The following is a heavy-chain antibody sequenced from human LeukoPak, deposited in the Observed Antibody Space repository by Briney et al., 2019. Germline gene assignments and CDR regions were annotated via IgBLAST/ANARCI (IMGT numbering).Heavy chain of an antibody. CDR1: GFTFSDYY. Sequence: PGGSLRLSCAASGFTFSDYYMSWIRQAPGKGLEWVSAISGSGGSTYYADSVKGRFTISRDNSKNTLYLQMNSLRAEDTAVYYCAKDLPGTTSFDYWGQGTLVTVSS. CDR2: ISGSGGST. D-gene: IGHD1-1*01. J-gene: IGHJ4*02. V-gene: IGHV3-23*01. CDR3: AKDLPGTTSFDY.